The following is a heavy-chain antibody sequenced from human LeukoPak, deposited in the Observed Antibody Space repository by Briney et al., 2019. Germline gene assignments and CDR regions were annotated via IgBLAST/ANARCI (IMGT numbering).Heavy chain of an antibody. D-gene: IGHD6-13*01. Sequence: SETLSLTCTVSGGSISSYYWSWIRQPPGKGLEWIGYIYYSGSTNYNPSLKSRVTISVDTSKNQFSLKLSSVTAADTAVYFCARAARAGDKRFDYWGQGTLVTVSS. CDR2: IYYSGST. V-gene: IGHV4-59*12. J-gene: IGHJ4*02. CDR1: GGSISSYY. CDR3: ARAARAGDKRFDY.